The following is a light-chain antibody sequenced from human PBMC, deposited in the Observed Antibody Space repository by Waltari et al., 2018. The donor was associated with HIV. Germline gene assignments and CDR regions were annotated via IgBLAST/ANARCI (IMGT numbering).Light chain of an antibody. CDR1: SANIGAGYD. CDR3: QSYDSSLSGYV. Sequence: QSVLTQPPSVSGAPGQRVTIPCTGRSANIGAGYDVHWYQQLPATAPKLLIYGNSNRPSGVPDRFSGSKSGTSASLAITGLQAEDEADYYCQSYDSSLSGYVFGTGTKVTVL. V-gene: IGLV1-40*01. CDR2: GNS. J-gene: IGLJ1*01.